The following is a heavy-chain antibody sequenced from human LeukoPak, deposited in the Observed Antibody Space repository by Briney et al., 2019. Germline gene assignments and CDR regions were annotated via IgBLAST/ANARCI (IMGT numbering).Heavy chain of an antibody. D-gene: IGHD3-16*02. V-gene: IGHV1-2*02. CDR1: GYTFTGYY. CDR3: ARGGGSDYVWGRYRHRGEYYDY. Sequence: ASVKVSCKASGYTFTGYYMHWVRQAPGQGLEWMGWINPNSGGTNYAQKFQGRVTMTRDTSISTAYMELSRLRSDDTAVYYCARGGGSDYVWGRYRHRGEYYDYWGQGTLVTVSS. J-gene: IGHJ4*02. CDR2: INPNSGGT.